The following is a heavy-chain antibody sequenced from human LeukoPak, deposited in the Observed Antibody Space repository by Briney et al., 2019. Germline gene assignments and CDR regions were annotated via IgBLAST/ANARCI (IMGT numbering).Heavy chain of an antibody. CDR1: GHTFTSYY. CDR3: ASVPALSTGTPNY. CDR2: ISAYNGNT. J-gene: IGHJ4*02. V-gene: IGHV1-18*04. Sequence: ASVKVSCKASGHTFTSYYMHWVRQAPGQGLEWMGWISAYNGNTNYAQKLQGRVTMTTDTSTSTAYMELRSLRSDDTAVYYCASVPALSTGTPNYWGQGTLVTVSS. D-gene: IGHD1-1*01.